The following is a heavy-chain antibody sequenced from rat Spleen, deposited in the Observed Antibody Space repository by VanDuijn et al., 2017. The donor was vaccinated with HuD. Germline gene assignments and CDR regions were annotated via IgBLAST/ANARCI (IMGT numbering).Heavy chain of an antibody. CDR2: IWNHGGT. J-gene: IGHJ2*01. CDR3: ARGSVFFDY. CDR1: GFTFSSNW. V-gene: IGHV2-47*01. Sequence: VQLVESGGGLVQPGSPLKLSCAASGFTFSSNWLNWIRQPPGKGLEWIGVIWNHGGTDYNSAIKSRLSITRDTSKSQVFLKMNSLQTEDTAMYFCARGSVFFDYWGQGVMVTVSS.